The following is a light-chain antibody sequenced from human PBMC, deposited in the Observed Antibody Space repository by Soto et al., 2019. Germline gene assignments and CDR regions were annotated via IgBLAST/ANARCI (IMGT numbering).Light chain of an antibody. CDR1: QSISSW. CDR3: QQYNSYWT. Sequence: DIQMTQSPSTLSASVGDRVTITCRASQSISSWLAWYQQKPGKAPKLLIYDASSLESGVPSRFRGSGSGTEFTLNISSLQPDDFATYYCQQYNSYWTFGQGTKVEIK. J-gene: IGKJ1*01. V-gene: IGKV1-5*01. CDR2: DAS.